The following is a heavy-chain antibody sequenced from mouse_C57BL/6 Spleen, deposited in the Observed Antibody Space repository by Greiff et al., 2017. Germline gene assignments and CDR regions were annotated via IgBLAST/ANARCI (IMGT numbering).Heavy chain of an antibody. CDR3: ARGGYFDV. Sequence: VQLQQSGPELVKPGASVKISCKASGYTFTDYYMNWVKQSHGKSLEWIGDINPNNGGTSYNQKFKGKATLTVDKSSSTAYMELRSLTSEDSAGYYCARGGYFDVWGTGTTVTVSS. J-gene: IGHJ1*03. CDR1: GYTFTDYY. CDR2: INPNNGGT. V-gene: IGHV1-26*01.